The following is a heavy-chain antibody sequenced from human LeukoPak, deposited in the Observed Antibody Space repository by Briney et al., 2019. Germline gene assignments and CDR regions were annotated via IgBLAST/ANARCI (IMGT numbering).Heavy chain of an antibody. D-gene: IGHD3-10*01. J-gene: IGHJ4*02. CDR3: ARARSRVIVN. V-gene: IGHV4-34*01. CDR2: INHSVST. CDR1: GGSFSGYY. Sequence: SETLSPTCAVSGGSFSGYYWSWIRQPPGKGLEWIGEINHSVSTNYNPSLKSRVTISVDTSKNQFSLKLSSVTAADTAVYYCARARSRVIVNWGQGTLVTVSS.